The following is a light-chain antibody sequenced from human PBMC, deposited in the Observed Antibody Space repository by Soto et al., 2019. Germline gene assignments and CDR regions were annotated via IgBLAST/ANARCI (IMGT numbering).Light chain of an antibody. V-gene: IGKV1-27*01. Sequence: DLQMTQSPSSLSASVGDRVTITCRASQGISHFLAWYQQKPGKVPKLLIYAASILQSGVPPRFSGSGSGTEFALTISSLQPEDVATYYCQKYNTVPRTFGQGTKVDI. CDR1: QGISHF. CDR2: AAS. J-gene: IGKJ1*01. CDR3: QKYNTVPRT.